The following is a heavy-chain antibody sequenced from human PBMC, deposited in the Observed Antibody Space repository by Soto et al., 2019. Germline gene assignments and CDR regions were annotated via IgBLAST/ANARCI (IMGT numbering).Heavy chain of an antibody. D-gene: IGHD6-13*01. J-gene: IGHJ2*01. CDR1: GGSFSGYY. CDR2: INHSGST. CDR3: ARGSGYSSSYRYFDL. Sequence: QVQLQQWGAGLLKPSETLSLTCAVYGGSFSGYYWSWIRQPPGRGLEWIGEINHSGSTNYTPSLKSRVTISVDTSKNQFSLKLSSVTAADTAVYYCARGSGYSSSYRYFDLWGRGTLVTVSS. V-gene: IGHV4-34*01.